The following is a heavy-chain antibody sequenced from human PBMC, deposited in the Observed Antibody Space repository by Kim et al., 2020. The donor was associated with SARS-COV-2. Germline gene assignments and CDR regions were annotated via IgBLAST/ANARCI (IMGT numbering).Heavy chain of an antibody. J-gene: IGHJ6*01. D-gene: IGHD3-9*01. Sequence: GGSLRLSCAASGFTVSSNYMSWVRQAPGKGLEWVSVLYSGGSTYYAASVKGRFTIPRDTSKNTLYLQMNSLRAEDTAVSYCARGAYSRILFDWIYYYCM. CDR3: ARGAYSRILFDWIYYYCM. CDR1: GFTVSSNY. V-gene: IGHV3-66*01. CDR2: LYSGGST.